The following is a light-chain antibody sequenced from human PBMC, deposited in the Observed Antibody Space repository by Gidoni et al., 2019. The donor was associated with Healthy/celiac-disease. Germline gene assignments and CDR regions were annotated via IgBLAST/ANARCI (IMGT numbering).Light chain of an antibody. J-gene: IGKJ5*01. CDR1: QSISSW. CDR2: KAS. Sequence: DIQMTQSPSTLSASVGDRVTITCRASQSISSWLAWYQQKPGKAPKLLIYKASRLDSGVPSSFGSRASREEFTLTISGLQHDDFANYCSQEYHSSPNTFGQGTKLEIK. CDR3: QEYHSSPNT. V-gene: IGKV1-5*03.